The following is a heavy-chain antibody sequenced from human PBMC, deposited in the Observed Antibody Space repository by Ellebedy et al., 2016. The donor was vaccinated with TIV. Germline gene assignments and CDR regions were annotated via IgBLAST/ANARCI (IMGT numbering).Heavy chain of an antibody. Sequence: PGGSLRLSCAASGFTFSSYWMSWVRQAPGKGLEWVANIKQDGSEKYYVDSVKGRFTISRDNAKNSLYLQMNSLRAEDTAVYYCARDGWQQLVSLSFFDYWGQGTLVTVFS. CDR3: ARDGWQQLVSLSFFDY. CDR1: GFTFSSYW. V-gene: IGHV3-7*01. J-gene: IGHJ4*02. D-gene: IGHD5-24*01. CDR2: IKQDGSEK.